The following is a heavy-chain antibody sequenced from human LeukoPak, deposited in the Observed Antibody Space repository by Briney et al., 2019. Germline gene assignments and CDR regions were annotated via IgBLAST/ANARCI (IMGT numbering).Heavy chain of an antibody. Sequence: SETLSLTCTVSGDSISISGYYWGWIRQPPGKGLEWIGSIYYSGNTNYNPSLKSRVTISVDTSKNQFSLKLRSVTAADTAVFYCARLYRYRSGTHCLDYWGQGTLVTVSS. D-gene: IGHD2-2*01. CDR2: IYYSGNT. CDR1: GDSISISGYY. V-gene: IGHV4-39*07. J-gene: IGHJ4*02. CDR3: ARLYRYRSGTHCLDY.